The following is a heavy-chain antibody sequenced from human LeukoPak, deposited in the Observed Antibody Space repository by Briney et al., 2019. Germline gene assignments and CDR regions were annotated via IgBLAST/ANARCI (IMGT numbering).Heavy chain of an antibody. V-gene: IGHV4-38-2*02. CDR3: ARVVVPLNWFDP. D-gene: IGHD3-22*01. Sequence: SETLSLTCTVSGYSISSNYYWGWIRQPPGKGLEWIGYIYYSGSTNYNPSLKSRVTISVDTSKNQFSLKLSSVTAADTAVYYCARVVVPLNWFDPWGQGTLVTVSS. CDR2: IYYSGST. J-gene: IGHJ5*02. CDR1: GYSISSNYY.